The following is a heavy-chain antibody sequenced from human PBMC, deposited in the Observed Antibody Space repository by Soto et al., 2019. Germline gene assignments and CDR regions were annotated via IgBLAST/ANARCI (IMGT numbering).Heavy chain of an antibody. Sequence: ASVKVSCKASGNTHTIYFIHWLRQAPGQGPEWMGWINSVSGGTNYAPRFRGRVSMTRDTSSATAFLDLSGLRSDDTAVYYCARGGSYYAHWGQGSLVKVSS. CDR1: GNTHTIYF. V-gene: IGHV1-2*02. J-gene: IGHJ4*02. CDR2: INSVSGGT. D-gene: IGHD3-16*01. CDR3: ARGGSYYAH.